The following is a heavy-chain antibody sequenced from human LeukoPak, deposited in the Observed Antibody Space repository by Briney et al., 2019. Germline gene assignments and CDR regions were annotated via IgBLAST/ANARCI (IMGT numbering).Heavy chain of an antibody. CDR1: GYRFNSHW. J-gene: IGHJ4*01. V-gene: IGHV5-51*01. D-gene: IGHD2/OR15-2a*01. CDR3: ARFAYGNGNFPGHY. Sequence: GESLKISCKGSGYRFNSHWIGWVRQKPGKGLEWMGIIYPGDSDVTYSPSFQGQVTISADKSIRVAYLQWINLKASDTAMYYCARFAYGNGNFPGHYWGQGTLVTVSS. CDR2: IYPGDSDV.